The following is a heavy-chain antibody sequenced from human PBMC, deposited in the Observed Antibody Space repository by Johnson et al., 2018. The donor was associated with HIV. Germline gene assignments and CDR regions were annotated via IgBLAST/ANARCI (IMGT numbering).Heavy chain of an antibody. V-gene: IGHV3-20*04. J-gene: IGHJ3*02. CDR2: INWNGGST. CDR1: GFTFDDYG. D-gene: IGHD1-1*01. CDR3: TTGVFHGFDM. Sequence: EVQLVESGGGVVRPGGSLRLSCAASGFTFDDYGVSWVRQAPGKGLEWVSGINWNGGSTGYADSVKGRFTISRDNTKNTVYLQRNSLRAEDTAVYSCTTGVFHGFDMWGQGTMVTVSS.